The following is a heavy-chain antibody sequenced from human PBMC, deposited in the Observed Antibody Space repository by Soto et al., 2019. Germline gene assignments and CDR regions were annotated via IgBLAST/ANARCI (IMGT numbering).Heavy chain of an antibody. CDR3: ARKPPSAIQGWAFGMDV. CDR2: ISSGGSTI. CDR1: GFSFSDYE. V-gene: IGHV3-48*03. Sequence: EVQLVESGGGLAQPGGSLRLSCVASGFSFSDYEMNWVRQAPGKGLEWVAYISSGGSTIHYADSVRGRFTVSRDNARNSLYLQMNTLSVEDTAVYYCARKPPSAIQGWAFGMDVWGQGTTVSVSS. J-gene: IGHJ6*02. D-gene: IGHD2-21*01.